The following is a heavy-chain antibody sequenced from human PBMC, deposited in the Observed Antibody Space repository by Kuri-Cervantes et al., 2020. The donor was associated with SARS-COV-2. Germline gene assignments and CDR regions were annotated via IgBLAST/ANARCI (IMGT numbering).Heavy chain of an antibody. CDR3: ARSPPPIVGAPFDY. J-gene: IGHJ4*02. V-gene: IGHV4-39*01. CDR1: GGSISSNY. D-gene: IGHD1-26*01. CDR2: IYYSGST. Sequence: GSLRLSCTVSGGSISSNYWSWIRQPPGKGLEWIGSIYYSGSTYYNPSLKSRVTISVDTSKSQFSLNLTSVTAADTAVYYCARSPPPIVGAPFDYWGQGTLVTVSS.